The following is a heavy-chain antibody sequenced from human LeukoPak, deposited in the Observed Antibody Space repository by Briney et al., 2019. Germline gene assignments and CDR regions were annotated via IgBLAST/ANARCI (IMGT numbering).Heavy chain of an antibody. CDR3: AKDAYYYGSGRYLGYFDY. V-gene: IGHV3-30*02. D-gene: IGHD3-10*01. Sequence: GGSLRLSCAASGFTFSSYGMHWVRQAPGKGLEWVAFIRYDGSNKYYADSVKGRFTISRDNSKNTLYLQMNSLRAEDTAVYYCAKDAYYYGSGRYLGYFDYWGQGTLVTVSS. J-gene: IGHJ4*02. CDR1: GFTFSSYG. CDR2: IRYDGSNK.